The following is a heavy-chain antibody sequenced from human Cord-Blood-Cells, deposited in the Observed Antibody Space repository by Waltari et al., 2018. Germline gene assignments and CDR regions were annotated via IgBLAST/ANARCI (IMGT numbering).Heavy chain of an antibody. D-gene: IGHD3-10*01. Sequence: EVQLVETGGGLIQPGGSLRLSCSASGLTVSSNYMSWVRQAPGKGLEWVSVIYSGGTTSYADSWKGRFTISRDNSKNTLYLQMNSLRAEDTAVYYCARDVGTKYFDLWCRGTLVTVS. CDR1: GLTVSSNY. V-gene: IGHV3-53*02. CDR2: IYSGGTT. J-gene: IGHJ2*01. CDR3: ARDVGTKYFDL.